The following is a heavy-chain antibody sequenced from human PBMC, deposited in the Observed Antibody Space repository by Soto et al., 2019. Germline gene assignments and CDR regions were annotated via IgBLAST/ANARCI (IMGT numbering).Heavy chain of an antibody. CDR3: AHYCDYEVRVLFDY. Sequence: QITLKESGPTLVKPAETLTLTCTFSGFSLSTSGAGVGWIRQPPGKALEWLALIYWDDDKRYSPSLKSRLTITKDTSKNQVVLTMTNMDPVDTATYYCAHYCDYEVRVLFDYWGQGTLVTVSS. D-gene: IGHD4-17*01. V-gene: IGHV2-5*02. CDR1: GFSLSTSGAG. J-gene: IGHJ4*02. CDR2: IYWDDDK.